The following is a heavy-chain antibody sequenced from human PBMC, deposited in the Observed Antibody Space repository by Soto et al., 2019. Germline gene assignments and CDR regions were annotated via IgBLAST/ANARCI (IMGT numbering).Heavy chain of an antibody. V-gene: IGHV3-66*01. CDR2: IYSGGST. CDR3: AQSEVDAFDI. Sequence: EVQLVESGGGLVQPGGSLRLSCAASGFTVSFNYMSWVRQAPGKGLEWVSVIYSGGSTYYADSVKGRFTISRDDSKNTLYLQMNSRRAEDTAVYYCAQSEVDAFDIWGQGTMVTVSS. J-gene: IGHJ3*02. CDR1: GFTVSFNY.